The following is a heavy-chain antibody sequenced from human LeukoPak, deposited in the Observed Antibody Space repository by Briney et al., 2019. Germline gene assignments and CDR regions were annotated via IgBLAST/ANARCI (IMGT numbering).Heavy chain of an antibody. CDR3: AKGREGYSSGWYFDY. D-gene: IGHD6-19*01. Sequence: PGGSLRLSCAASGFTFSSYGMHWVRQAPGKGLEWVAVISYDGSNKYYADSVKGRFTISRDNSKNTLYLQMNSLRAEDTAVYYCAKGREGYSSGWYFDYWGQGTLVTVSS. V-gene: IGHV3-30*18. CDR1: GFTFSSYG. J-gene: IGHJ4*02. CDR2: ISYDGSNK.